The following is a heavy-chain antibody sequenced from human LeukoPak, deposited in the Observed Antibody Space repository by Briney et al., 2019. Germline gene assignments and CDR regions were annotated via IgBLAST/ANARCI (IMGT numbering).Heavy chain of an antibody. CDR3: ARDRGYCTNGVCYRGWFDP. CDR2: ISAYNGNT. V-gene: IGHV1-18*01. Sequence: ASVKVSCKASGYTFTSYGISWVRQAPGQGLEWMGWISAYNGNTNYAHNPQGRVTMTTDTFTGTAYMELRSLRSDVTAVYYCARDRGYCTNGVCYRGWFDPWGQGTLVTVSS. CDR1: GYTFTSYG. J-gene: IGHJ5*02. D-gene: IGHD2-8*01.